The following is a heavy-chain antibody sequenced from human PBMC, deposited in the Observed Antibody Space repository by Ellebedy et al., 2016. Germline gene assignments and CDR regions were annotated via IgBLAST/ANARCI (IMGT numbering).Heavy chain of an antibody. D-gene: IGHD1-26*01. V-gene: IGHV5-51*01. J-gene: IGHJ6*02. CDR2: IYPGDSDT. CDR3: ARHVEVGAYYYYYGMDV. Sequence: GESLKISCKGSGYSFTSYWIGWVRQMPGKGLEWMGIIYPGDSDTRYSPSFQGQVTMSADKSISTAYLQWSSLKASDTAMYYCARHVEVGAYYYYYGMDVWGQGTTVTVSS. CDR1: GYSFTSYW.